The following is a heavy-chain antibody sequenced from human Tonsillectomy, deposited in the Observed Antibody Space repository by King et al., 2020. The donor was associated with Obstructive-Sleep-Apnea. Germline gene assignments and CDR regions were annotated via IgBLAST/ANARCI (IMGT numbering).Heavy chain of an antibody. V-gene: IGHV1-18*01. Sequence: QLVQSGAEVKKPGASVKVSCKASGYTFTSYGISWVRQAPGQGLEWMGWISANNGNTKDVQKLQGRVTMTTDTSTSTAYMGLRSLRSDDTAVYYCARDLSASGYYDSSGYYPFDYWGQGTLVTVSS. D-gene: IGHD3-22*01. CDR1: GYTFTSYG. CDR3: ARDLSASGYYDSSGYYPFDY. CDR2: ISANNGNT. J-gene: IGHJ4*02.